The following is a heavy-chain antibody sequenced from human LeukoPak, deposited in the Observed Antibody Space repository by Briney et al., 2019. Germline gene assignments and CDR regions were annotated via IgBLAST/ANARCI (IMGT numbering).Heavy chain of an antibody. CDR2: IYTSGST. CDR1: GGPISSGSYY. CDR3: ARAGDRCSSTSCYSWFDP. Sequence: SQTLSLTCTVSGGPISSGSYYWSWIRQPAGKGLEWIGRIYTSGSTNYNPSLKSRVTISVDTSKNQFSLKLSSVTAADTAVYYCARAGDRCSSTSCYSWFDPWGQGTLVTVSS. D-gene: IGHD2-2*01. J-gene: IGHJ5*02. V-gene: IGHV4-61*02.